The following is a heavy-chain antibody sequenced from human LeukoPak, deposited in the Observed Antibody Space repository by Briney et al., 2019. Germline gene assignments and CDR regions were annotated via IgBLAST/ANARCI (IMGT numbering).Heavy chain of an antibody. J-gene: IGHJ6*03. CDR1: GFTFSSYW. Sequence: PGGSLRLSCAASGFTFSSYWMSWVRQAPGKGLEWVANIKQDGSEKYYVDSVKGRFTISRDNAKNSLYLQMNSLRAEDTAVYYCARDGAVADGDYYYYYMDVWGKGTKVTVSS. CDR3: ARDGAVADGDYYYYYMDV. D-gene: IGHD6-19*01. V-gene: IGHV3-7*01. CDR2: IKQDGSEK.